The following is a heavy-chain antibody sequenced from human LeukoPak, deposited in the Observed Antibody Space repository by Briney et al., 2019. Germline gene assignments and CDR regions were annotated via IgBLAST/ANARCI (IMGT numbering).Heavy chain of an antibody. CDR3: AREGDIYCSGGSCSGDY. V-gene: IGHV1-18*01. CDR1: GYTFTSYG. CDR2: ISAYNGNT. J-gene: IGHJ4*02. Sequence: GASVKVSCKASGYTFTSYGISWVRQAPGQGLEWMGWISAYNGNTNYAQKLQGRVTMTTDTSTSTAYMELRSLRSDDTAVYYCAREGDIYCSGGSCSGDYWGQGTLVTVSS. D-gene: IGHD2-15*01.